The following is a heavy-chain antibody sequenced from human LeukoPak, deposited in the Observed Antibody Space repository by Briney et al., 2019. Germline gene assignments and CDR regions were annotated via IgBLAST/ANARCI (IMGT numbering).Heavy chain of an antibody. D-gene: IGHD6-19*01. J-gene: IGHJ4*02. Sequence: GGSLRLSCAASGFTFSSYAMSWVRQAPGKGLEWVSRIISDGTTTSNADSVKGRFTISRDNADNILYLQMNSLRVEDTAVYYCARVNAVAGPIDYWGQGTLVTVSS. CDR3: ARVNAVAGPIDY. V-gene: IGHV3-74*01. CDR1: GFTFSSYA. CDR2: IISDGTTT.